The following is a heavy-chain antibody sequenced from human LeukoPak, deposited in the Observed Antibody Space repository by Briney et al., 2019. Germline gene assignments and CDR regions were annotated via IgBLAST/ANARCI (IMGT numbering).Heavy chain of an antibody. CDR2: IYPGDSDT. Sequence: GGALKISCKGSGYIFTSYWIGWVRRMPGKSLEWMGIIYPGDSDTTYSPSFQGQVTISADKSISTAYLQWSSLKASDTAMYYYARQTYCSSPYGMDVWGQGTLVTVSS. CDR3: ARQTYCSSPYGMDV. J-gene: IGHJ6*02. D-gene: IGHD6-13*01. CDR1: GYIFTSYW. V-gene: IGHV5-51*01.